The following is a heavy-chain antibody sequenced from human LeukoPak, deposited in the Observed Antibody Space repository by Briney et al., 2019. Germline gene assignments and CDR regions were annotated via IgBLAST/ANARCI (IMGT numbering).Heavy chain of an antibody. CDR1: GFTFSSYS. CDR2: ISSSSYI. V-gene: IGHV3-21*01. D-gene: IGHD3-10*01. J-gene: IGHJ4*02. CDR3: ASLMILWFGEQQAKDY. Sequence: GGSLRLSCAASGFTFSSYSMNWVRQAPGKGLEWVSSISSSSYIYYADSVKGRFTISRDNAKNSLYLQMNSLRAEDTAVYYCASLMILWFGEQQAKDYWGQGALVTVSS.